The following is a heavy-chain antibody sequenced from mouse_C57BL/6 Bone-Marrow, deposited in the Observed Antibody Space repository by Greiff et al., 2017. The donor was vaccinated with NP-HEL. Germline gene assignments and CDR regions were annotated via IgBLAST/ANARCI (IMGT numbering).Heavy chain of an antibody. V-gene: IGHV5-6*01. Sequence: EVQLQESGGDLVKPGGSLKLSCAASGFTFSSYGMSWVRQTPDKRLEWVATISSGGSYTYYPDSVKGRFTISRANAKNTLYLQMSSLKSEDTAMYYCARSYYSKGGFAYWGQGTLVTVSA. CDR3: ARSYYSKGGFAY. CDR2: ISSGGSYT. D-gene: IGHD2-5*01. CDR1: GFTFSSYG. J-gene: IGHJ3*01.